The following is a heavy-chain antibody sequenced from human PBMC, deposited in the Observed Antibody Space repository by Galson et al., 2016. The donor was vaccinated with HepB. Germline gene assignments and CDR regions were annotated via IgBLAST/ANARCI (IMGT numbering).Heavy chain of an antibody. CDR3: ARGWDTSGWNIGY. J-gene: IGHJ4*02. CDR2: ISSSSSYI. Sequence: SLRLSCAASGFTFSSYSMAWIRQPPGKGLEWVSSISSSSSYIHYADSVRGRFTISRDITKNSLYLQMNSLRVEDTAVYYCARGWDTSGWNIGYWGQGTLVSASP. D-gene: IGHD6-19*01. V-gene: IGHV3-21*01. CDR1: GFTFSSYS.